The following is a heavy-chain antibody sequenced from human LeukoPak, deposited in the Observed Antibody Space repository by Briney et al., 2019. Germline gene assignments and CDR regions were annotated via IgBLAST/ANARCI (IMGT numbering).Heavy chain of an antibody. J-gene: IGHJ4*02. D-gene: IGHD3-22*01. CDR1: GFNVSSTY. Sequence: GGSLRLSCVPSGFNVSSTYMIWVRQAPGKGLEWVLLINSGGTTFYPDSVECRFTISRDNSKNTLYLQMNSLRAEDTAVYNCARGRVPYYYDSSGYYTLFDYWGEGTLVTVSS. CDR2: INSGGTT. CDR3: ARGRVPYYYDSSGYYTLFDY. V-gene: IGHV3-66*01.